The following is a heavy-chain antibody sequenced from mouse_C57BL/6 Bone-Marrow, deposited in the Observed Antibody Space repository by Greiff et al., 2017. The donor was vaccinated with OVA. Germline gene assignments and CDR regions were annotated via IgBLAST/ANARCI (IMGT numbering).Heavy chain of an antibody. CDR3: ASSNCEFAY. V-gene: IGHV14-3*01. D-gene: IGHD2-5*01. Sequence: EVQLQQSVAELVRPGASVKLSCTASGFTFTNSYMHWVKQRPEQGLEWIGRIDPASGNTKYAPKFQGKATITADTSSNTAYMQLSSLAAEDAAIYYYASSNCEFAYWGQGTLVTVSA. CDR2: IDPASGNT. CDR1: GFTFTNSY. J-gene: IGHJ3*01.